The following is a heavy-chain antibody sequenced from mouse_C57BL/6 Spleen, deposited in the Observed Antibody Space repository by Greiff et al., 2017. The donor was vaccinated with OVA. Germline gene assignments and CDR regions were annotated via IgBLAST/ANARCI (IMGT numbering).Heavy chain of an antibody. CDR2: IDPSDSET. CDR1: GYTFTSYW. V-gene: IGHV1-52*01. J-gene: IGHJ2*01. Sequence: QVQLQQPGAELARPGSSVKLSCKASGYTFTSYWMHWVKQRPIQGLEWIGNIDPSDSETHYNQKFKDKATLTVDKSSSAAYMQLSSLTSEDSAVYYCARGIIGRYFDYWGQGTTLTVSS. CDR3: ARGIIGRYFDY. D-gene: IGHD1-1*01.